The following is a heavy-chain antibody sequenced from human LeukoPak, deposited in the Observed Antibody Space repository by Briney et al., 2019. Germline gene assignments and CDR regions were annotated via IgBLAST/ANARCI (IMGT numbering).Heavy chain of an antibody. CDR2: ISGYNGNR. J-gene: IGHJ4*02. CDR3: ARVTTVFGVDPAQNHFDR. Sequence: ASVKVSCKASGYTFVSFGITWVRQAPGQGLEWMGWISGYNGNRKIAQKFQGRVTLTTDSSTGTAYMELGSLRSDDTAVYFCARVTTVFGVDPAQNHFDRWGQGTLVIVSA. CDR1: GYTFVSFG. D-gene: IGHD3-3*01. V-gene: IGHV1-18*04.